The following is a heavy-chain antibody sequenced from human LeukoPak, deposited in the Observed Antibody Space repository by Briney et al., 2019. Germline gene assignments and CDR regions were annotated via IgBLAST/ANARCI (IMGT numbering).Heavy chain of an antibody. J-gene: IGHJ5*02. CDR3: ARLVYSSSSGWFDP. D-gene: IGHD6-6*01. V-gene: IGHV1-69*05. CDR2: IIPIFGTA. Sequence: SVKVSCKASGGTFSSYAISWVRQAPGQGLEWMGGIIPIFGTANYAQKFQGRATITTDESTSTAYMELRSLRSEDTAVYYCARLVYSSSSGWFDPWGQGTLVTVSS. CDR1: GGTFSSYA.